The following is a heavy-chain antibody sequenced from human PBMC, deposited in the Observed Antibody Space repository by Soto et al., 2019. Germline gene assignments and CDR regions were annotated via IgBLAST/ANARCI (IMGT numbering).Heavy chain of an antibody. Sequence: SETLSLTCTVSGGSISSYYWSWIRQPPGKGLEWIGYIYYSGSTNYNPSLKSRVTISVDTSKNQFSLKLSSVTAADTAVYYCARTPYYDILTGYYPIYYGMDVWGQGTTVTVSS. CDR1: GGSISSYY. D-gene: IGHD3-9*01. CDR3: ARTPYYDILTGYYPIYYGMDV. V-gene: IGHV4-59*01. CDR2: IYYSGST. J-gene: IGHJ6*02.